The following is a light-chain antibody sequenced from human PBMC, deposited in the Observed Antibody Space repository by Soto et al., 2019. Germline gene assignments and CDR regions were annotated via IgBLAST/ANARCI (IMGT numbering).Light chain of an antibody. Sequence: EIVLTQSPATLSLSPGERATLSCRASQSVRSFLAWYQQRRGQAPRLLIYDASNRATGIPARFRGSGSGTDFTLIISSLEPEDFAVYYCQHRSSWPITFGGGTKVEIK. CDR2: DAS. V-gene: IGKV3-11*01. J-gene: IGKJ4*01. CDR3: QHRSSWPIT. CDR1: QSVRSF.